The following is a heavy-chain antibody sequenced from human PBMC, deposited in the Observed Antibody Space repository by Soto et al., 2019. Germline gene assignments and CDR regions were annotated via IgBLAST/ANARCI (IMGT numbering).Heavy chain of an antibody. CDR2: IYYSGST. J-gene: IGHJ3*02. Sequence: SETLSLTCTVSGGSISSYYWSWIRQPPGKGLEWIGYIYYSGSTNYNPSLKSRVTISVDTSKNQFSLKLSSVIAADTAVYYCASSYDSSGYYAFDIWGQGTMVTVSS. D-gene: IGHD3-22*01. V-gene: IGHV4-59*08. CDR1: GGSISSYY. CDR3: ASSYDSSGYYAFDI.